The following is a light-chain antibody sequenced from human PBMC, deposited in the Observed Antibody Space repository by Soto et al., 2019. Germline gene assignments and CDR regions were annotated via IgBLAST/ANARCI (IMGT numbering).Light chain of an antibody. CDR2: EVT. V-gene: IGLV2-8*01. CDR1: SSDVGAYNY. J-gene: IGLJ2*01. CDR3: SSYAGSNIYVV. Sequence: QSVLTQPPSASGSPGQSVAISCTGTSSDVGAYNYVSWYQQHPGKAPKLILYEVTTRPSGVPDRFSGSKSGNTASLTVSGLQAEDEADYYCSSYAGSNIYVVFGGGTQLTVL.